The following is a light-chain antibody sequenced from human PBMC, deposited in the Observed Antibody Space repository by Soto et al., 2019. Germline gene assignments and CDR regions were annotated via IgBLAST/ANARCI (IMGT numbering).Light chain of an antibody. CDR3: QQSYSTPPYT. CDR1: QSISSY. V-gene: IGKV1-39*01. CDR2: AAY. Sequence: DIQMTQSPSSLYASVGDRVTITCRASQSISSYLNWYQQKPGKAPKLLIYAAYSLQSGVPSRFSGSGSGTDFTLPISSLQPEDFAAYYCQQSYSTPPYTFGQGTKLDIK. J-gene: IGKJ2*01.